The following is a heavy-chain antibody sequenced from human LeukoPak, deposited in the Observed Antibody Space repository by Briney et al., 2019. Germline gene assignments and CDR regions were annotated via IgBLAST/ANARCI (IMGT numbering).Heavy chain of an antibody. D-gene: IGHD4/OR15-4a*01. J-gene: IGHJ4*01. CDR2: ISSNSGGT. CDR1: GYTFTDYY. CDR3: ARGGIPLVWWYFDY. Sequence: GASVKVSCKASGYTFTDYYMHWVRQAPGQGLEWMGWISSNSGGTNYAQKFQDRVTMTRDASSSTAYIDLSRLRSDDTAVYYCARGGIPLVWWYFDYWGHGTLVTVSS. V-gene: IGHV1-2*02.